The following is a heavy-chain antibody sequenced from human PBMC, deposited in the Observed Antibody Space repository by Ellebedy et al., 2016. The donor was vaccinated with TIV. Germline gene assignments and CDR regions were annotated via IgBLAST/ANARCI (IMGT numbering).Heavy chain of an antibody. Sequence: AASVKVSCKASGFMFDAYGISWARQAPGQGLEGMGWISAYNGDTIYAHHFKGRLIMTTDTSTAPAFIELRSLTSDDTAVYYCANSYGEHGHWGQGTLVAVSS. J-gene: IGHJ4*02. CDR3: ANSYGEHGH. CDR2: ISAYNGDT. CDR1: GFMFDAYG. V-gene: IGHV1-18*04. D-gene: IGHD1-26*01.